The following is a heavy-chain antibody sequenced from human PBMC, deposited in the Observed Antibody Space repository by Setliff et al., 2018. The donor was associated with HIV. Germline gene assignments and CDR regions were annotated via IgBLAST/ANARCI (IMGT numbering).Heavy chain of an antibody. CDR2: INPNRGGT. J-gene: IGHJ4*02. CDR1: GYSFTDYY. V-gene: IGHV1-2*02. Sequence: ASVKVSCKASGYSFTDYYMHWVRQAPGQGLEWMGWINPNRGGTNYAQKFQGRVTMTRDTSITTAYMELSRVRSDDTAVYYCAIGPPFDYWGQGTLVTVSS. CDR3: AIGPPFDY.